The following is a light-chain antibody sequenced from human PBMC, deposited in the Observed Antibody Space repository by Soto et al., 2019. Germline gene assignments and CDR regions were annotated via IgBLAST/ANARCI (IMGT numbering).Light chain of an antibody. Sequence: DIQMTQSPSSLSASVGDRVTITCQASQSISSYLNWYQQKPGKAPKLLVYAASSLQSGVPSRFSGSGSGTDFTLTIRSLHPEDLATYYCQQSYSTPYMYTFGQGTKLEIK. CDR2: AAS. CDR3: QQSYSTPYMYT. CDR1: QSISSY. J-gene: IGKJ2*01. V-gene: IGKV1-39*01.